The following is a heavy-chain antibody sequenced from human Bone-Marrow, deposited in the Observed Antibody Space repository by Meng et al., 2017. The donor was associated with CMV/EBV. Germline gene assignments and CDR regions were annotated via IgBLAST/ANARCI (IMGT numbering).Heavy chain of an antibody. CDR3: ARGALDIVVVPAADLYYYYGMDV. CDR2: ISSSSSYI. V-gene: IGHV3-21*01. D-gene: IGHD2-2*03. Sequence: ETLSLTCAASGFTFSSYSMNWVRQAPGKGLEWVSSISSSSSYIYYADSVKGRFTISRDNAKNSLYLQMNSLRAEDTAVYYCARGALDIVVVPAADLYYYYGMDVWGQGTTVTVSS. CDR1: GFTFSSYS. J-gene: IGHJ6*02.